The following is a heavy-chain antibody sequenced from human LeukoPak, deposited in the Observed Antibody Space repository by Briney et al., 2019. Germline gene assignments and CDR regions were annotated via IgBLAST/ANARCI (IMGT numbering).Heavy chain of an antibody. J-gene: IGHJ3*02. Sequence: SETLSLTCTVSGGSISSSSYYWGWIRQPPGKGLEWIGSIYYSGSTYYNPSLKSRVTISVDTSKNQFSLKLSSVTAADTAVYYCARSGVWSGSDDAFDIWGQGTMVTVSS. CDR2: IYYSGST. CDR3: ARSGVWSGSDDAFDI. CDR1: GGSISSSSYY. D-gene: IGHD3-3*01. V-gene: IGHV4-39*07.